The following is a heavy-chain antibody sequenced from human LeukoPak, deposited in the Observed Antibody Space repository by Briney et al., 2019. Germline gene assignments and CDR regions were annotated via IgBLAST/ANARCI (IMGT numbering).Heavy chain of an antibody. CDR3: ARPSGSYWYFDL. Sequence: GGSLRLSCAASAFTFSSYDMHWVRQAPDKGLEWVAVIWYDGSNKYYADSVKGRFTISRDNSKNTLYLQMNSLRGEDTAVYYCARPSGSYWYFDLWGRGTLVTVSS. CDR2: IWYDGSNK. D-gene: IGHD1-26*01. V-gene: IGHV3-33*01. CDR1: AFTFSSYD. J-gene: IGHJ2*01.